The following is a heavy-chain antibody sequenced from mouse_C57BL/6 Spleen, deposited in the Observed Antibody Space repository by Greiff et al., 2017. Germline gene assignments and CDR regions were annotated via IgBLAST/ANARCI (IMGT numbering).Heavy chain of an antibody. V-gene: IGHV1-4*01. D-gene: IGHD2-1*01. Sequence: VQLVESGAELARPGASVKMSCKASGYTFTSYTMHWVKQRPGQGLEWIGYINPSSGYTKYNQKFKDKATLTADKSSSTAYMQLSSLTSEDSAVYYCAKGPYGNFAYWGQGTLVTVSA. CDR1: GYTFTSYT. CDR3: AKGPYGNFAY. CDR2: INPSSGYT. J-gene: IGHJ3*01.